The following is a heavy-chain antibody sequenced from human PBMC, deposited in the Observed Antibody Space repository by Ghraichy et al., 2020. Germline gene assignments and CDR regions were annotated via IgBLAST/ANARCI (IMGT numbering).Heavy chain of an antibody. Sequence: GGSLRLSCAASGFTFSSYAMSWVRQAPGKGLEWVSGISGGGGTTYYADSVKGRFTVYRDNSKNTLYLQRNSLRAADTAVYYCATVSGAILIPSAKDWFDPWGPGTLVTVSS. D-gene: IGHD2-8*01. CDR3: ATVSGAILIPSAKDWFDP. CDR1: GFTFSSYA. J-gene: IGHJ5*02. CDR2: ISGGGGTT. V-gene: IGHV3-23*01.